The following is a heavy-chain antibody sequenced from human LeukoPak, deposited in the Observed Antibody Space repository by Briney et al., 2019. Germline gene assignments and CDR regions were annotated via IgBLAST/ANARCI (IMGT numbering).Heavy chain of an antibody. CDR2: ISYDGSNK. CDR3: ARQGGIVVVPAATRITQFDY. CDR1: GFTFSSYA. Sequence: GGSLRLSCAASGFTFSSYAMHWVRQAPGKGLEWVAVISYDGSNKYYADSVKGRFTISRDNSKNTLYLQMNSLRAEDTAVYYCARQGGIVVVPAATRITQFDYWGQGTLVTVSS. J-gene: IGHJ4*02. D-gene: IGHD2-2*01. V-gene: IGHV3-30-3*01.